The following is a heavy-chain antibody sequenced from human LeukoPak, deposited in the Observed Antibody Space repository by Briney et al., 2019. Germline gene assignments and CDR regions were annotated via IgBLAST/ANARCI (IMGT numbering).Heavy chain of an antibody. CDR3: ARDSGYYDFWSGYYLFDY. J-gene: IGHJ4*02. CDR1: GGSFSGYY. Sequence: RTSETLSLTCAVYGGSFSGYYWSWIRQPPGKGLEWIGEINHSGSTNYNPSLKSRVTISVDTSKDQFSLKLSSVTAADTAVYYCARDSGYYDFWSGYYLFDYWGQGTLVTVSS. D-gene: IGHD3-3*01. CDR2: INHSGST. V-gene: IGHV4-34*01.